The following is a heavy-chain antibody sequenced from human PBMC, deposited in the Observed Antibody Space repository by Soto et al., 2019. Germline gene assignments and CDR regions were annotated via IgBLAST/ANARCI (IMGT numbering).Heavy chain of an antibody. CDR2: ISGSGDST. Sequence: EVQLLESGGGLVQPGGSLRLSCAASGFTFSSYAMMWVRQAPGKGLEWVSAISGSGDSTYYEDSVKGRFTTSRDNSKNTLYLQMNSVIAEDTAVYYCARRGSGSYYDYWGQGTLVTVSS. CDR3: ARRGSGSYYDY. D-gene: IGHD1-26*01. V-gene: IGHV3-23*01. CDR1: GFTFSSYA. J-gene: IGHJ4*02.